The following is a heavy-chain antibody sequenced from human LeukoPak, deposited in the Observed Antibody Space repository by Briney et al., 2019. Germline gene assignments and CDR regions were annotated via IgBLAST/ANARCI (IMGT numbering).Heavy chain of an antibody. V-gene: IGHV1-8*01. J-gene: IGHJ4*02. CDR2: MNPNSGNT. Sequence: ASVKVSCKASGYTFTSYDINWVRQATGQGLEWMGWMNPNSGNTGYAQKFQGRVTMTRNTSISTAYMELSSLRSEDTAVYYCARGDSYYGSGSYLNDHWGQGTLVTASS. D-gene: IGHD3-10*01. CDR3: ARGDSYYGSGSYLNDH. CDR1: GYTFTSYD.